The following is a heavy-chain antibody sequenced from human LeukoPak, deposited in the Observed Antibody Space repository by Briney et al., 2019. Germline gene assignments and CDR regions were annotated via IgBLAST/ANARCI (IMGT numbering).Heavy chain of an antibody. CDR3: ARSSQPHHIDY. V-gene: IGHV1-18*01. CDR1: GYTFTSYA. D-gene: IGHD2-2*01. Sequence: ASVKVSCKASGYTFTSYAISWVRQAPGQGLEWMGWISADNGNTDYAQRFQGRVTMTTDTSTSTAYMELRSLRSDDTAVYYCARSSQPHHIDYWGQGTLVTVSS. J-gene: IGHJ4*02. CDR2: ISADNGNT.